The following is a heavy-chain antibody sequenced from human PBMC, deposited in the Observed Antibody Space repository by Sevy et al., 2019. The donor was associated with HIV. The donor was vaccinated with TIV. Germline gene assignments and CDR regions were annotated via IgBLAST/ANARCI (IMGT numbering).Heavy chain of an antibody. CDR3: ARDRGYYYDSSGLYGY. CDR1: GYTFTGYY. Sequence: ASVKVSCKASGYTFTGYYMHWVRQAPGQGLEWMGWINPNSGGKIYAQRFQVRVTMTRDTSISTAYMELSRLRSDDTAVYYCARDRGYYYDSSGLYGYWGQGTLVTVSS. CDR2: INPNSGGK. J-gene: IGHJ4*02. D-gene: IGHD3-22*01. V-gene: IGHV1-2*02.